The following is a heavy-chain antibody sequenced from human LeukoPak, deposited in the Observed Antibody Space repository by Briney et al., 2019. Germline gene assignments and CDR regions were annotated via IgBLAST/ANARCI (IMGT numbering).Heavy chain of an antibody. J-gene: IGHJ5*02. CDR2: IYYSGRT. Sequence: SETLSLTCTVSGGSISGYYWSWIRQPPGKGLEWIGYIYYSGRTKYNPSLKSRVTISVDTSKNQFSLKLSSVTAADTAVYYCAREEGRYCSGTSCYTFGFDPWGQGTLVTVSS. CDR1: GGSISGYY. V-gene: IGHV4-59*01. CDR3: AREEGRYCSGTSCYTFGFDP. D-gene: IGHD2-2*02.